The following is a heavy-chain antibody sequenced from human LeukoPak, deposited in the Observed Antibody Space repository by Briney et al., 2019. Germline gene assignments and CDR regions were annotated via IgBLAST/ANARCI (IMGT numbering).Heavy chain of an antibody. CDR3: ARPPGIAVAGRRYYFDY. CDR2: ISPNSGGT. J-gene: IGHJ4*02. Sequence: ASVKVSCKASGYTFTGYYMHWVRQAPGQGLEWMGWISPNSGGTNYAQKFQGRVTMTRDTSISTAYMELSRLRSDDTAVYYCARPPGIAVAGRRYYFDYWGQGTLVTVSS. D-gene: IGHD6-19*01. CDR1: GYTFTGYY. V-gene: IGHV1-2*02.